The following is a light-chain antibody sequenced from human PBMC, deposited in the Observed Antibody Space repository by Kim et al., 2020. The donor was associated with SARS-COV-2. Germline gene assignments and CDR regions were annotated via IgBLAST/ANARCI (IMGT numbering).Light chain of an antibody. J-gene: IGLJ3*02. CDR2: RNN. CDR1: SSNIGSNY. CDR3: AAWDDSLSGWV. V-gene: IGLV1-47*01. Sequence: QSVLTQSPSASGTPGQRVTISCSGSSSNIGSNYVYWYQQLPGTAPKLLIYRNNQRPSGVPDRFSGSKSGTSASLAISWLRSEDEADYYCAAWDDSLSGWVFGGGTQLTVL.